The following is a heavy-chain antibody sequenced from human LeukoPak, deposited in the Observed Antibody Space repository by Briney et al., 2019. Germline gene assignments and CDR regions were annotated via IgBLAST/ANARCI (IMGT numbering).Heavy chain of an antibody. CDR3: ASSFTPNYYDI. CDR1: GFTFSSYT. CDR2: IKHDGTAK. V-gene: IGHV3-7*01. D-gene: IGHD2-15*01. Sequence: GGSLRLSCAASGFTFSSYTMNWARQAPGKGLEWVATIKHDGTAKTYGDSVLGRCTISRDNAQKSVFLQMSSLRAEDTAMYFCASSFTPNYYDIWGQGVLVTVSS. J-gene: IGHJ4*02.